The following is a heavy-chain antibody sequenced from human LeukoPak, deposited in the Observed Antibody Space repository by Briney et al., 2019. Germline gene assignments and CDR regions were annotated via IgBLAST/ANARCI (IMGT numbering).Heavy chain of an antibody. Sequence: SDTVSLTCTVSGGSISSYYWSWIRQPAGQGLEWMGRIYTSGSTNCNPTLKGRVTMSVDTSNNQFSLKLSSVTAADTAVDYCARERGYGDYAQNWFDPWGQGTLVTVSS. J-gene: IGHJ5*02. CDR2: IYTSGST. D-gene: IGHD4-17*01. CDR3: ARERGYGDYAQNWFDP. CDR1: GGSISSYY. V-gene: IGHV4-4*07.